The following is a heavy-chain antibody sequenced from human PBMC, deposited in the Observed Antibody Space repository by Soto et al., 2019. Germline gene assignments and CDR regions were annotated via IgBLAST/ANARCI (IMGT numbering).Heavy chain of an antibody. CDR2: IYDSGAT. Sequence: QVQLQESGPRLVRPSQTLSLTCTVSGESIDTAGYYWTWIRQRPGRGLEWLGFIYDSGATYYSSSMKSRLTISIDRSQNQFSLKVTSVTAAAAAVYISSRGDYWGQGMLVTVSS. J-gene: IGHJ4*02. CDR1: GESIDTAGYY. V-gene: IGHV4-31*03. CDR3: SRGDY.